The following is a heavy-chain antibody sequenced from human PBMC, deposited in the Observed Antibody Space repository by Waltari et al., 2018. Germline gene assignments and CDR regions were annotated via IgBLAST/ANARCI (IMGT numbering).Heavy chain of an antibody. CDR3: ARGSGRQLTY. V-gene: IGHV4-59*01. Sequence: QVQLQESGPGLVKPSETLSLTCNVSGGSMSNYYWGWSREPPVKGLEWFGYIYYSGTISYKPSLKSRVILSVDTSKNRFSLKLSAVTAADTALYYWARGSGRQLTYGGQGTLVTVSS. CDR2: IYYSGTI. D-gene: IGHD6-13*01. J-gene: IGHJ4*02. CDR1: GGSMSNYY.